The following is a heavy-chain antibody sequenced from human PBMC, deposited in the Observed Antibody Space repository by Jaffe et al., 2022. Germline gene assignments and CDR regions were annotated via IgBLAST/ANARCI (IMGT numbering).Heavy chain of an antibody. CDR1: GFTFSSYA. D-gene: IGHD4-17*01. J-gene: IGHJ5*02. V-gene: IGHV3-23*01. CDR2: ISGSGGST. Sequence: EVQLLESGGGLVQPGGSLRLSCAASGFTFSSYAMSWVRQAPGKGLEWVSAISGSGGSTYYADSVKGRFTISRDNSKNTLYLQMNSLRAEDTAVYYCAKDSSLDADDYGDLRGGWFDPWGQGTLVTVSS. CDR3: AKDSSLDADDYGDLRGGWFDP.